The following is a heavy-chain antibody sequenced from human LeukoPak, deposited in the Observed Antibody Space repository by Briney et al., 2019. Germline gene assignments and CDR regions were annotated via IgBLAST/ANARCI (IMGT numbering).Heavy chain of an antibody. D-gene: IGHD4-17*01. CDR2: IYYSGST. J-gene: IGHJ3*02. Sequence: SETLSLTCTVSGGSISSSSYYWGWIRQPPGKGLEWIGSIYYSGSTYYNPSLKSRVTISVDTSKNQFSLKLSSVTAADTAVYYCARHYDYGDAFDIWGQGTIVTVSS. V-gene: IGHV4-39*07. CDR1: GGSISSSSYY. CDR3: ARHYDYGDAFDI.